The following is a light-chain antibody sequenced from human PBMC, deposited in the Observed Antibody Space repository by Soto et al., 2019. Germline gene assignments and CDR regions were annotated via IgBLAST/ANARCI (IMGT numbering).Light chain of an antibody. CDR3: QQYNNWPRT. J-gene: IGKJ1*01. CDR1: QSVSRN. CDR2: GAS. V-gene: IGKV3-15*01. Sequence: EIVMMQSPAPLSVSPGERATLSCRASQSVSRNLAWYQQNPGQAPRLLIYGASTRATGIPARFSGSGSGTEFTLTISRLKSEDFAVYYCQQYNNWPRTFGQGTKVDIK.